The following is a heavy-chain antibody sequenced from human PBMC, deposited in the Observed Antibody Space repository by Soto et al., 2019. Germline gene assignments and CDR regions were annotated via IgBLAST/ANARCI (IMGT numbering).Heavy chain of an antibody. V-gene: IGHV3-13*04. CDR2: IGTAGDT. CDR1: GFTISSYD. J-gene: IGHJ4*02. Sequence: EVQLVESEGGLVQPGGSLRLSCSASGFTISSYDMHWVRQGPGKGLEWVSAIGTAGDTNYAGSVKGRFTISRENAKNSLYLQMNSLRAGDTAIYFCARARGPTLFDYWGQGTLVTVSS. CDR3: ARARGPTLFDY.